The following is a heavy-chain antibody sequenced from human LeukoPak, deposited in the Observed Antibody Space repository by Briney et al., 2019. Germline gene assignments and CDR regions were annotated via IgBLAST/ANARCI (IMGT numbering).Heavy chain of an antibody. CDR1: GFTFSSYS. J-gene: IGHJ4*02. CDR3: ARMDYYGSGVLTHFDY. Sequence: GGSLRLSCAASGFTFSSYSMNWVRQAPGKGLEWVSYISSSSSTIYYADSVKGRFTISRDNAKNSLYLQMNSLRAEDTAVYYCARMDYYGSGVLTHFDYWGQGTLVTVSS. V-gene: IGHV3-48*01. CDR2: ISSSSSTI. D-gene: IGHD3-10*01.